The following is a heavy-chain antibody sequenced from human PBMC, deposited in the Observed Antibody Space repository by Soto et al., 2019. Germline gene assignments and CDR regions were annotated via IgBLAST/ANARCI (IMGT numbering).Heavy chain of an antibody. J-gene: IGHJ4*02. CDR3: AREPRLAHYFDY. V-gene: IGHV3-74*01. CDR1: GFTFSSYW. D-gene: IGHD3-22*01. CDR2: INSDGSST. Sequence: PGGSLRLSCAASGFTFSSYWMHWVRQAPGKGLVWVSRINSDGSSTSYADSVKGRFTISRDNAKNTLYLQMNSLRAEDTAVYYCAREPRLAHYFDYWGQGTLDPVSS.